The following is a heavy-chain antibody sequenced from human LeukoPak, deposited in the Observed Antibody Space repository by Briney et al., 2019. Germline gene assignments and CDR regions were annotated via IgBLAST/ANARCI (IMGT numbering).Heavy chain of an antibody. Sequence: GGSLRLSCVASGFTFSSYSMNWVRQAPGKGLEWVSSISSSGSYKYYADSLKGRLTISRDDAKKSLSLQLNSLRAEDTAVYYCARDYLAAQWLLSGGDYWGQGTLVTVSS. J-gene: IGHJ4*02. CDR2: ISSSGSYK. CDR3: ARDYLAAQWLLSGGDY. D-gene: IGHD5-12*01. CDR1: GFTFSSYS. V-gene: IGHV3-21*01.